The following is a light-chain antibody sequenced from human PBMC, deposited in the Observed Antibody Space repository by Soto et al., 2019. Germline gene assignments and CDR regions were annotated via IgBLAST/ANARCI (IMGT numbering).Light chain of an antibody. J-gene: IGKJ2*01. Sequence: EIVMTQSPATLSVSPGERATLSCRASQSVSSNLAWYQQKPGQAPRLLLYGASTRATGIPARFSGRGSGTEFTLTISSLQSEDFAVYYCQQYNNWPPYTFGQGTKLESK. CDR2: GAS. CDR1: QSVSSN. V-gene: IGKV3-15*01. CDR3: QQYNNWPPYT.